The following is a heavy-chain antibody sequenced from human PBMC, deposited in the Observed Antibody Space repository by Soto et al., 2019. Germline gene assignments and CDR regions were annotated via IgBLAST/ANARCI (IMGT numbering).Heavy chain of an antibody. CDR3: ARDRPDSAFGLGA. Sequence: SQTLSLTCAISGDSVSSNSVAWSWIRQSPSRGLEWLGRTFYRSKWHYNYAESVKSRITINPDTSKNQFSLQLNSVTPEDTAVYYCARDRPDSAFGLGAWGQGTTVTVSS. CDR2: TFYRSKWHY. J-gene: IGHJ6*02. CDR1: GDSVSSNSVA. V-gene: IGHV6-1*01.